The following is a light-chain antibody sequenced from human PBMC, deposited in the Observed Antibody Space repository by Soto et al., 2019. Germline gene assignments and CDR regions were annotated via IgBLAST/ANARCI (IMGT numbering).Light chain of an antibody. Sequence: QSVLTQAPSASGSPGQSVTITCTGTSSDVGGYNYVSWYQQHPGKAPKLMIYEFSRRPSGVPDRFSGSRSANTAFLTVSGLQAEDEADYYCCSYAGNDNFYVFGTGTKVTVL. CDR3: CSYAGNDNFYV. V-gene: IGLV2-8*01. J-gene: IGLJ1*01. CDR2: EFS. CDR1: SSDVGGYNY.